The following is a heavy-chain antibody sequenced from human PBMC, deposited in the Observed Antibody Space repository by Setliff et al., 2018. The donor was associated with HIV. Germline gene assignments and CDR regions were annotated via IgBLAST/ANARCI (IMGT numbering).Heavy chain of an antibody. CDR1: GGSISSSDYY. D-gene: IGHD2-2*01. CDR3: ARTKRDIVVVPADNYMDV. CDR2: IYYSGST. V-gene: IGHV4-39*07. Sequence: PSETLSLTCTVSGGSISSSDYYWGWIRQPPGKGLEWIATIYYSGSTYCNPSLMSRVTISVDTSKNQFSLKLSSVTAADTAVYYCARTKRDIVVVPADNYMDVWGKGTTVTVS. J-gene: IGHJ6*03.